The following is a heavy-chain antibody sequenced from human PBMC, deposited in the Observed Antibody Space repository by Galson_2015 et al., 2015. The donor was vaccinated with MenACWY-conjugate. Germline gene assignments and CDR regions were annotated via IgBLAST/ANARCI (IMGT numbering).Heavy chain of an antibody. Sequence: SVKVSCKASGYTFTVYGINWVRQAPGQGLEWMGWISTNNGNTAFAQKFQGRVTMTRETSTSTVYMELRSLRSDDTAMYYCARDHLYWNSAGCVGSGTTLEYWGQGARVTGSS. D-gene: IGHD2/OR15-2a*01. V-gene: IGHV1-18*04. J-gene: IGHJ4*02. CDR3: ARDHLYWNSAGCVGSGTTLEY. CDR1: GYTFTVYG. CDR2: ISTNNGNT.